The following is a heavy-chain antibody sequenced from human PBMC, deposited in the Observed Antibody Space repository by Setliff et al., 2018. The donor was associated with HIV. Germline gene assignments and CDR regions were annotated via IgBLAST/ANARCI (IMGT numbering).Heavy chain of an antibody. D-gene: IGHD2-15*01. CDR3: ARGGGVAVTTTGGTASFDY. CDR1: GASISTYY. J-gene: IGHJ4*02. CDR2: VYHSGST. V-gene: IGHV4-38-2*02. Sequence: SETLSLTCTVSGASISTYYWAWIRQPPGKGLEWIASVYHSGSTYYNPSLKSRVAISVDTSKNQFSLRVSSVTATDTAVYFCARGGGVAVTTTGGTASFDYWGQGTLVTVSS.